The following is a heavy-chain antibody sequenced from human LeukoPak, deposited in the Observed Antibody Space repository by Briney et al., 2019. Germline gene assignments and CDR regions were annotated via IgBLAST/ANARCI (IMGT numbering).Heavy chain of an antibody. CDR2: FDPEDGEI. Sequence: ASVKVSCKVSGYTLNELSMHWVRQAPGKGLEWMGGFDPEDGEIIYAQKFQGRVTMTTDTSTSTVNMELRSLRSDDTAVYYCARGSPPRRNYDSSGYYSYYFDYWGQGTLVTVSS. CDR3: ARGSPPRRNYDSSGYYSYYFDY. D-gene: IGHD3-22*01. J-gene: IGHJ4*02. V-gene: IGHV1-24*01. CDR1: GYTLNELS.